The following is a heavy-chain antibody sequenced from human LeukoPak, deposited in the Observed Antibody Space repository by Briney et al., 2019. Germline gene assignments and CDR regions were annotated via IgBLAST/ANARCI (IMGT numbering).Heavy chain of an antibody. CDR2: IYPGDSDT. V-gene: IGHV5-51*01. D-gene: IGHD5-18*01. J-gene: IGHJ4*02. CDR1: GYSFTIYW. CDR3: ARRRGYSYGYTPLFDY. Sequence: GESLKISCKCSGYSFTIYWIGWVRQMPGKGPEWMGIIYPGDSDTRYSPSFQGQVTISADKSISTAYLQWSSLKASDTAMYYCARRRGYSYGYTPLFDYWGQGTLVTVSS.